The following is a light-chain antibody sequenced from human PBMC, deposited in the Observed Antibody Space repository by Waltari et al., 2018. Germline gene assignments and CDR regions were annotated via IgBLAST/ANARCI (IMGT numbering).Light chain of an antibody. CDR3: QQYGSSPRT. CDR1: QSVSSSY. J-gene: IGKJ1*01. CDR2: GAS. V-gene: IGKV3-20*01. Sequence: EIVLTQSPGTLSLSPWERATLSCRASQSVSSSYLAWYQQKPGQAPRPLIYGASSRATGIPDRFSGSASGTDFTLTISRLEPADFAVYYCQQYGSSPRTFGQGTKVEIK.